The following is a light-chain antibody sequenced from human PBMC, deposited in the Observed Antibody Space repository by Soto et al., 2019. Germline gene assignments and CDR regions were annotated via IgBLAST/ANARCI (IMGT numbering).Light chain of an antibody. Sequence: AIRMTQSPSSFSASTGDRVTITCRASQGISSYLAWYQQKSGKDPKLLIYAASTLQSGFRSRFSGSGSGTDFTLTISCLQSEDFATYYGQQYYSYPRTFGQGTKVEIK. J-gene: IGKJ1*01. CDR3: QQYYSYPRT. V-gene: IGKV1-8*01. CDR2: AAS. CDR1: QGISSY.